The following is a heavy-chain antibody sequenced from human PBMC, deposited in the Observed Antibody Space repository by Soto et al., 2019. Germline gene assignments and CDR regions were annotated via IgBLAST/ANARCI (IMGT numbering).Heavy chain of an antibody. J-gene: IGHJ4*02. CDR3: ASPVECSTTSCIR. V-gene: IGHV1-3*01. CDR1: GYTFTSYA. D-gene: IGHD2-2*01. CDR2: INAGNGNT. Sequence: ASVTVSCTASGYTFTSYAMHWVRQAPGQRLEWMGWINAGNGNTKYSQKFQGRVTITRDTSASTAYMELSSLRSEDTAVYYCASPVECSTTSCIRWGQGTLVTVSS.